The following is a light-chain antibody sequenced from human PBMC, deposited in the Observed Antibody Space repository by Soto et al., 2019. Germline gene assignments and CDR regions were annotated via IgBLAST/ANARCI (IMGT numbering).Light chain of an antibody. V-gene: IGKV1-5*03. CDR3: QQYNSYWWT. Sequence: DIQMTQSPSTLSASVGDRVTITCRASQSISSWLAWYQQKPGKAPKLLIYKACSLESGVPSRFSGSGSGTEFTLTISSLQPDDFATYYCQQYNSYWWTFGQGTKVEIK. CDR1: QSISSW. CDR2: KAC. J-gene: IGKJ1*01.